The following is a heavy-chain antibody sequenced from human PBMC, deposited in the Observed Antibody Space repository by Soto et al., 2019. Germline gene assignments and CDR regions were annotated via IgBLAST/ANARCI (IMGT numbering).Heavy chain of an antibody. V-gene: IGHV4-34*01. CDR1: GGSFNIYY. CDR3: ARLRRFRGVIDTPGYYESDGVDV. J-gene: IGHJ6*02. CDR2: INHSGSA. Sequence: PSETLSLTCVVYGGSFNIYYWSWIRQPPGKGLEWIGEINHSGSANYNPSLKSRVTISVDTSKNQFSLKLRSVTGADTAVYYCARLRRFRGVIDTPGYYESDGVDVWGQGTTVT. D-gene: IGHD3-10*01.